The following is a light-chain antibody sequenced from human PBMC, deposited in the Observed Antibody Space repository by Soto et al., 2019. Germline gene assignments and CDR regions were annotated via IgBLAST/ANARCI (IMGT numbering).Light chain of an antibody. CDR3: QQDGNSPQT. CDR1: QSVNSSY. CDR2: GAS. Sequence: EIVLTQSPGTLSLSPGERVTLSCRASQSVNSSYLAWYQHKPGQAPRLLIYGASTRATGIPDRFSGSGSGTEFTLTIARLEPGDFAVYYCQQDGNSPQTFGQGTKVDI. V-gene: IGKV3-20*01. J-gene: IGKJ1*01.